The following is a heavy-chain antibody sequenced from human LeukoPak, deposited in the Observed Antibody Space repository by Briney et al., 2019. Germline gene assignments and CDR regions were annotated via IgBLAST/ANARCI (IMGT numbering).Heavy chain of an antibody. Sequence: GGSLRLSCAASGFTFSSYAMSWVRQAPGKGLEWVSAISGSGGSTYYADSVKGRFTISRDISKNTLYLQMNSLRAEDTAVYYCATSIVGFTYDEHFQHWGQGTLVTVSS. CDR2: ISGSGGST. V-gene: IGHV3-23*01. J-gene: IGHJ1*01. D-gene: IGHD1-26*01. CDR1: GFTFSSYA. CDR3: ATSIVGFTYDEHFQH.